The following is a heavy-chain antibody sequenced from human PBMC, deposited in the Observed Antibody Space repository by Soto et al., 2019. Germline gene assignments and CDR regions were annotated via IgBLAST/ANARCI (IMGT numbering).Heavy chain of an antibody. CDR3: AKDYGFLALYYFDY. CDR1: GFTFSSYG. V-gene: IGHV3-30*18. D-gene: IGHD3-3*01. J-gene: IGHJ4*02. CDR2: ISYDGSNK. Sequence: QVQLVESGGGVVQPGRSLRLSCAASGFTFSSYGMHWVRQAPGKGLEWVAVISYDGSNKYYADSVKGRFTISRDNSKNTLYLQMNSLRAEDTAVYYCAKDYGFLALYYFDYWGQGTLVTVSS.